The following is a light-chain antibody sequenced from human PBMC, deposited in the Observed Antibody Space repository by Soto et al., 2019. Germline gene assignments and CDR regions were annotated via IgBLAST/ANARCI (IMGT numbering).Light chain of an antibody. Sequence: QSALTQPASVSGSPGQSITISCSGTSSDVGSYDLVSWYQQHPGSAPKLMIYEGTKRPSGISNRFSGSKSGNTASLTISGLQAEDEADYYCCSYAGSKTYVIIGGGTKLTAL. CDR3: CSYAGSKTYVI. CDR2: EGT. V-gene: IGLV2-23*01. CDR1: SSDVGSYDL. J-gene: IGLJ2*01.